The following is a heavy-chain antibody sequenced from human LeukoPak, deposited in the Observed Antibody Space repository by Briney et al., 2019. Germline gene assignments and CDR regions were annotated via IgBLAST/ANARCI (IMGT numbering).Heavy chain of an antibody. Sequence: GGSLRLSCAASGFTFSSYAKSWVRQAPGKGLKWVSALSDSGTSTYYADSVKGRFTIYRDNSKNTLYLQMNSLRAEDTAVYYCARESRGYDILTGRYHRGYYSYYMDVWGKGTTVTVSS. J-gene: IGHJ6*03. CDR1: GFTFSSYA. CDR3: ARESRGYDILTGRYHRGYYSYYMDV. CDR2: LSDSGTST. D-gene: IGHD3-9*01. V-gene: IGHV3-23*01.